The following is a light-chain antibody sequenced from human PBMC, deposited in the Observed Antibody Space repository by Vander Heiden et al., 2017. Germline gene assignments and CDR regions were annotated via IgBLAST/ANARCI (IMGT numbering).Light chain of an antibody. V-gene: IGLV3-21*02. CDR2: DDS. CDR1: NIGSNS. Sequence: SYVLTQPPSVSVAAGQTARITCGGSNIGSNSVHWYQQKPGQAPVLVVFDDSDRPSGIPERFSGSNSGNTATLSISRVEVGDEADYYCQVWDSSSDHVVFGGGTKLTVL. J-gene: IGLJ2*01. CDR3: QVWDSSSDHVV.